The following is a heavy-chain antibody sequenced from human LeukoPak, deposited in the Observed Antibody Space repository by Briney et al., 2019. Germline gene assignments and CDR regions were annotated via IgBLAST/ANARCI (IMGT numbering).Heavy chain of an antibody. Sequence: ASVKVSCKTFGYTFSNYGISWVRQAPGQGLEWMGWISGYNGNANYAQKLQGRVTMTTDTSTSTAYMEVRSLRFDDTAVYYCARCPCTINCYYYYGMDVWGQGTTVTVSS. V-gene: IGHV1-18*01. J-gene: IGHJ6*02. D-gene: IGHD2-8*01. CDR2: ISGYNGNA. CDR1: GYTFSNYG. CDR3: ARCPCTINCYYYYGMDV.